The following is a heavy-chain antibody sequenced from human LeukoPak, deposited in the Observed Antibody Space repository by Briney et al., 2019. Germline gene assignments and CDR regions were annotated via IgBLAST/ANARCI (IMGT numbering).Heavy chain of an antibody. CDR1: GVSVSTSH. CDR2: LSYTGKT. CDR3: SEGYFEPFDH. J-gene: IGHJ4*02. D-gene: IGHD2/OR15-2a*01. V-gene: IGHV4-59*02. Sequence: PSETLSLTCNVAGVSVSTSHWNWIRQRPGKGLEWIGCLSYTGKTDYNPSLKSRVSISLGSSNNHFSLKLTSVAAADTAVYYCSEGYFEPFDHWGQGILVTVSS.